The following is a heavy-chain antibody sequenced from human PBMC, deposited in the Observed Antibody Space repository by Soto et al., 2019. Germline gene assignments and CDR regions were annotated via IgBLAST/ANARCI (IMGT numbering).Heavy chain of an antibody. Sequence: VQLVESGGGLVKPGGSLRLSCAASGFTFSSYSMNWVRQAPGKGLEWVSSISSSSSYIYYADSVKGRFTISRDNAKNSLYLQMTRLRAEDTAVYYCARDMGRYCSGGSCYHYYYYGMDVWGQGTTVTVSS. D-gene: IGHD2-15*01. CDR3: ARDMGRYCSGGSCYHYYYYGMDV. V-gene: IGHV3-21*01. J-gene: IGHJ6*02. CDR1: GFTFSSYS. CDR2: ISSSSSYI.